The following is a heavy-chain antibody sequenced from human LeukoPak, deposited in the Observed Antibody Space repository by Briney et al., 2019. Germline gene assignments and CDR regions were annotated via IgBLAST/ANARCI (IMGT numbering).Heavy chain of an antibody. J-gene: IGHJ5*02. D-gene: IGHD2-2*01. V-gene: IGHV1-46*01. CDR1: GYTFTSYY. CDR3: ASDCSSTIWANCFDP. CDR2: INPSGGST. Sequence: ASVKVFCKASGYTFTSYYMHWVRQAPGQGLEWMGIINPSGGSTSYAQKFQGRVTMTRDTSTSTVYMELSSLRSEDTAVYYCASDCSSTIWANCFDPWDQGTLVTVSS.